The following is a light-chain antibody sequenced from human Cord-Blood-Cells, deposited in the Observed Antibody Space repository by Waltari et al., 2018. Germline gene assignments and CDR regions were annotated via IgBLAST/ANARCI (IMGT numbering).Light chain of an antibody. CDR3: AAWDDSLSGPV. CDR1: SSHLASNY. J-gene: IGLJ3*02. V-gene: IGLV1-47*01. Sequence: QSVLTQPPSASGTPGQRVTISCSGTSSHLASNYVYWYQQLPGTAPKLLIYRNNQRPSGVPERFSGSKSGTSASLAISGLRSEDEADYYCAAWDDSLSGPVFGGWTKLTVL. CDR2: RNN.